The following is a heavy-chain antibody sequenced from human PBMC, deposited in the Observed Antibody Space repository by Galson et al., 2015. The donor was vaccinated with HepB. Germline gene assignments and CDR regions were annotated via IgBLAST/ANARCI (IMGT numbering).Heavy chain of an antibody. V-gene: IGHV3-23*01. Sequence: SLRLSCAASGFTFSSYAMSWVRQAPGKGLEWVSGISVSGGNTYYADSVKGRFTISRDNSKNTLYLQMNSLRAEDTAVYYCAKYHYGSGRRTYGMDVWGQGTTVTVSS. D-gene: IGHD3-10*01. CDR2: ISVSGGNT. J-gene: IGHJ6*02. CDR3: AKYHYGSGRRTYGMDV. CDR1: GFTFSSYA.